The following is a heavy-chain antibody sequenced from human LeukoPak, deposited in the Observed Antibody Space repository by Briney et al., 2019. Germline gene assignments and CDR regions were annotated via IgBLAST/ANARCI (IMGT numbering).Heavy chain of an antibody. V-gene: IGHV1-46*01. CDR3: ARADSSGWYDY. D-gene: IGHD6-19*01. J-gene: IGHJ4*02. CDR1: GYTITNYY. CDR2: INPSGGST. Sequence: ASVTVSCKASGYTITNYYMHWVRQAPGQGLVWMGIINPSGGSTNYAQKFQGRVTMTRDTSTSTVYMELSGLRSEDTALYYCARADSSGWYDYWGQGTLVTVSS.